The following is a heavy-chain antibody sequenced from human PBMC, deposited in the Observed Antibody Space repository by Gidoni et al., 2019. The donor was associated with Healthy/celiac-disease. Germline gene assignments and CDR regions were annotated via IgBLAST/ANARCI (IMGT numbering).Heavy chain of an antibody. V-gene: IGHV4-34*01. Sequence: QVQLQQWGAGLLKPSEPLSLTCAVYGGSFSGYYWSWIRQPPGKGLEWIGEINHSGSTNYNPSLKSRVTISVDTSKNQFSLKLSSVTAADTAVYYCARGLRRDDFDYWGQGTLVTVSS. J-gene: IGHJ4*02. CDR2: INHSGST. CDR1: GGSFSGYY. CDR3: ARGLRRDDFDY.